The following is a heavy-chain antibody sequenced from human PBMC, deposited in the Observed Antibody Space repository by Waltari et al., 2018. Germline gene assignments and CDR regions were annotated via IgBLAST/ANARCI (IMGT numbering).Heavy chain of an antibody. CDR2: ISSSSSTI. J-gene: IGHJ3*02. CDR3: AKDWRWEQLVYGFNI. Sequence: EVQLVESGGGLVQPGGSLRLSCAASGFTFSSYSMNWVRQAPGKGLEWVSYISSSSSTIYYADSVKGRFTISRDNAKNSLYLQMNSLRAEDTAVYYCAKDWRWEQLVYGFNIWGQGTMVTVSS. CDR1: GFTFSSYS. V-gene: IGHV3-48*04. D-gene: IGHD3-3*01.